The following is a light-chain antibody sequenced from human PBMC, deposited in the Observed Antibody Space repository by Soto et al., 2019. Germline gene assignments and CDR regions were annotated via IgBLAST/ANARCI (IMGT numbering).Light chain of an antibody. CDR3: SSFAGSNNFPYV. CDR2: EIN. J-gene: IGLJ1*01. Sequence: QSALTQPPSASGSPGQSVTISCTGTSSDVGAYDYVSWYQQHPGKAPKLMIYEINKRPSGVPGRFSGSKSGNTASLTVSGLQAEDEADYYCSSFAGSNNFPYVFGTGTKGTVL. CDR1: SSDVGAYDY. V-gene: IGLV2-8*01.